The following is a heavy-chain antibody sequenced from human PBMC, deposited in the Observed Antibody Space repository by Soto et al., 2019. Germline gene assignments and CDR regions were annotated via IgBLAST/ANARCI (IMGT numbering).Heavy chain of an antibody. CDR3: ARHVNSRSGAGAFDI. CDR2: IYYSGST. CDR1: GDSITSNSYF. V-gene: IGHV4-39*01. J-gene: IGHJ3*02. Sequence: PSETLSLTCTVSGDSITSNSYFWAWIRQPPGKGLEWIGSIYYSGSTYHNPSLKSRVTISVDTSKNQFSLKLSSVTAADTAVYYCARHVNSRSGAGAFDIWGKGTMVTVSS. D-gene: IGHD6-13*01.